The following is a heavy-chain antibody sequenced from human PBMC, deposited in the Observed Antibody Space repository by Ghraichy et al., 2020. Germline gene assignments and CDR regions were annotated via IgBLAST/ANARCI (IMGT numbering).Heavy chain of an antibody. J-gene: IGHJ6*02. CDR1: GFTFSNAW. CDR2: IKSKTEGGTT. CDR3: TTHSGSYYYYGMDV. V-gene: IGHV3-15*01. D-gene: IGHD1-26*01. Sequence: GGSLRLSCAASGFTFSNAWMSWVRQAPGKGLEWVGRIKSKTEGGTTDYAAPVKGRFTISRDDSKNTLYLQMNSLKTEDTAVYYCTTHSGSYYYYGMDVWGQGTTVTVSS.